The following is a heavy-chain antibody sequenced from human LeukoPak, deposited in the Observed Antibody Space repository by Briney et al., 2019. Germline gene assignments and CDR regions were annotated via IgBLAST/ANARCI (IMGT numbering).Heavy chain of an antibody. J-gene: IGHJ6*03. Sequence: GASVKVSCKASEGSFNSYPLSWVRQAPGQGLEWMGGIIPIFGTANYAQKFQGRVTITADESTSTAYMELSSLRSEDTAVYYCARDLAGTTIFGVVPYYYYYMDVWGKGTTVTVSS. D-gene: IGHD3-3*01. CDR3: ARDLAGTTIFGVVPYYYYYMDV. CDR2: IIPIFGTA. CDR1: EGSFNSYP. V-gene: IGHV1-69*13.